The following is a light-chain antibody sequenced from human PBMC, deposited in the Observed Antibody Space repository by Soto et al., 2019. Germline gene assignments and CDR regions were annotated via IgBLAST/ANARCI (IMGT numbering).Light chain of an antibody. V-gene: IGLV2-14*03. CDR3: SSYTTSNTRQIV. J-gene: IGLJ1*01. Sequence: QSALTQPASVSGSPGQSITISCTGTSSDVGGYNYVSWYQHHPGKAPKLMIFDVSNRPSGVSNRFSGSKSGNTASLTISGVLPEDEADYYCSSYTTSNTRQIVFGTGTKLTVL. CDR2: DVS. CDR1: SSDVGGYNY.